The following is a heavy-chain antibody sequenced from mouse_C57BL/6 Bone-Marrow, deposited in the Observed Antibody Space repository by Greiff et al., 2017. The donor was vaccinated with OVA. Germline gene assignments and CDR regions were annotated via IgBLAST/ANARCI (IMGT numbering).Heavy chain of an antibody. V-gene: IGHV5-6*02. D-gene: IGHD2-4*01. J-gene: IGHJ1*03. Sequence: EVNLVESGGDLVKPGGSLKLSCAASGFTFSSYGMSWVRQTPDSVKGRFTISRDNAKNTLYLQMSSLKSEDTAMYYCARRGLRRGYWYFDVWGTGTTVTVSS. CDR1: GFTFSSYG. CDR3: ARRGLRRGYWYFDV.